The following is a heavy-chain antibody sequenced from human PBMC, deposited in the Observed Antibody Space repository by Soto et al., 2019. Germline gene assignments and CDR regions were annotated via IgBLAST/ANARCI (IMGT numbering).Heavy chain of an antibody. J-gene: IGHJ5*02. CDR2: IYYSGIT. CDR3: ARSNSGYYKWFDP. D-gene: IGHD3-22*01. V-gene: IGHV4-39*01. Sequence: SETLSLTCTFCRYSIHNSNSSWALIRQPPWKVLKWIANIYYSGITYYNPSLKSRVAISVDTSNNQFSLKLSSVTAADTAIYYCARSNSGYYKWFDPWGQGTLVTVS. CDR1: RYSIHNSNSS.